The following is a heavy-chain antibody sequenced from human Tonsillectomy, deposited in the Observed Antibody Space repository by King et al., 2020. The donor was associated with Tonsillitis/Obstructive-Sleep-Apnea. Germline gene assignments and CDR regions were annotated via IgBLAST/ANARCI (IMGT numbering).Heavy chain of an antibody. CDR2: INPSGGST. D-gene: IGHD3-9*01. J-gene: IGHJ4*02. V-gene: IGHV1-46*01. CDR1: GYTFTSYY. CDR3: ARDHVVTYYDILTGPYDCDY. Sequence: EQLVQSGAEVKKPGASVKVSCKASGYTFTSYYMHWVRQAPGQGLEWMGIINPSGGSTSYAQKFPGSVTMTRDTSTSTVYMELSSLRSEDTAVYYCARDHVVTYYDILTGPYDCDYCGQGTLGTVSS.